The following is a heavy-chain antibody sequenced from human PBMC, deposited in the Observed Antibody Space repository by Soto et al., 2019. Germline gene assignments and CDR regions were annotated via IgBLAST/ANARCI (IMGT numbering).Heavy chain of an antibody. J-gene: IGHJ4*02. V-gene: IGHV1-18*01. CDR1: GYTFTSYG. D-gene: IGHD3-10*01. CDR2: ISAYNGNT. CDR3: AREDYYGSGSYYPPSDY. Sequence: QVQLVQSGAEVKKPGASVKVSCKASGYTFTSYGISWVRRAPGQGLEWMGWISAYNGNTNYAQKLQGRVTMTTDTSTSTAYMELRSLRSDDTAVYYCAREDYYGSGSYYPPSDYWGQGTLVTVSS.